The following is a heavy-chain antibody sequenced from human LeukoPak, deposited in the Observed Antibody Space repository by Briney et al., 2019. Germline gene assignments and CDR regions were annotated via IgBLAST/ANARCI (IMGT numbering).Heavy chain of an antibody. Sequence: ASVKVSCKASGYTFTSYAIHWVRQAPGQRLVWMGWINTDNGNTKYSQEFQGRVTITRDTSASTAYMELSSLRSEDTAVYYCARDRVPYDFWSGSIGDYFDFWGQGTLVTVSS. CDR2: INTDNGNT. CDR1: GYTFTSYA. J-gene: IGHJ4*02. D-gene: IGHD3-3*01. CDR3: ARDRVPYDFWSGSIGDYFDF. V-gene: IGHV1-3*03.